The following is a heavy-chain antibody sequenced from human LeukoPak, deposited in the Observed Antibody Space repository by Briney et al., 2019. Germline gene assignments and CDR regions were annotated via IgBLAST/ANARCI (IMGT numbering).Heavy chain of an antibody. CDR3: ARIHDSNGHYYY. V-gene: IGHV1-2*02. CDR1: GYTFTVYY. CDR2: INPNSGGT. D-gene: IGHD3-22*01. Sequence: ASVKVSCQASGYTFTVYYMHWVRQAPGQGLEWMGWINPNSGGTNYAQKFQGRVTMTRDTSISTTYMELSRLRCDDTAVYYCARIHDSNGHYYYWGQGTLVTVSS. J-gene: IGHJ4*02.